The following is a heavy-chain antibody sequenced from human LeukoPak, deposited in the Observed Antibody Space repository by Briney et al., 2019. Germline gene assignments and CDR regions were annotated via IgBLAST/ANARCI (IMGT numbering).Heavy chain of an antibody. J-gene: IGHJ5*02. CDR1: GGSISSYY. V-gene: IGHV4-59*01. Sequence: PSETLSLTCTVSGGSISSYYWSWIRQPPGKGLEWIGYIYYSGSTNYNPSLKSRVTISVDTSKNQFSLKLSSVTAADTAVYYCARSYYDFWSGPFDPWGQGTLVTVSS. CDR3: ARSYYDFWSGPFDP. D-gene: IGHD3-3*01. CDR2: IYYSGST.